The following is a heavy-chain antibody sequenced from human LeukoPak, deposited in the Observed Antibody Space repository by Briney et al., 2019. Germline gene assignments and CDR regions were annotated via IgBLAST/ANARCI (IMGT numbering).Heavy chain of an antibody. Sequence: GGSLRLSCAASGFTFSSYSMNWVRQAPGKGLEWVLSISSSSSYIYYADSVKGRFTISRDNAKNSLYLQMNSLRAEDTAVYYCASPGWFGELSFDYWGQGTLVTVSS. V-gene: IGHV3-21*01. CDR3: ASPGWFGELSFDY. CDR2: ISSSSSYI. CDR1: GFTFSSYS. D-gene: IGHD3-10*01. J-gene: IGHJ4*02.